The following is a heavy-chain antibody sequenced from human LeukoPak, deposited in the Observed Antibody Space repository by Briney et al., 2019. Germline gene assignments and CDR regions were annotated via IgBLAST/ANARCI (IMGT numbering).Heavy chain of an antibody. J-gene: IGHJ4*02. D-gene: IGHD3-3*01. CDR3: ARSRSGYYGDVDY. CDR2: IYYSGST. Sequence: TLSLTCTVSGGSISSGGYYWAWIRQHPGKGLEWIGHIYYSGSTFYNPSLKSRVIISVDTSKNQFSLKLSSVTAADTAVYYCARSRSGYYGDVDYWGQGALSPSP. CDR1: GGSISSGGYY. V-gene: IGHV4-31*03.